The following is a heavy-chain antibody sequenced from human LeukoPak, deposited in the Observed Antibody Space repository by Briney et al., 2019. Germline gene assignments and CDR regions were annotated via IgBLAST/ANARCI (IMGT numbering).Heavy chain of an antibody. CDR1: GGSFSGYY. Sequence: SETLSLTCAVYGGSFSGYYWSWIRQPPGKGLEWIGEINHSGSTNYNPSLKSRVTISVDTSKNQFSLKLSSVTAADTAVYYCARSGRLWFGELWGYFDYWGQGTLVTVSS. CDR3: ARSGRLWFGELWGYFDY. D-gene: IGHD3-10*01. CDR2: INHSGST. J-gene: IGHJ4*02. V-gene: IGHV4-34*01.